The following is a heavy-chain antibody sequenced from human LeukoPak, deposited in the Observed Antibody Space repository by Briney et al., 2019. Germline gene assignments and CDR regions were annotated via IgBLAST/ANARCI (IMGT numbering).Heavy chain of an antibody. CDR3: ARDLSGAYFDY. V-gene: IGHV4-59*01. J-gene: IGHJ4*02. CDR1: GGSPSSVY. D-gene: IGHD4-17*01. CDR2: ISYSGST. Sequence: PPESPSLTCTVSGGSPSSVYRSWVREPPGTGLEWIGYISYSGSTNSTPPLKNRVTISVDPSKNQFSLKLSSVPAADTAVYYCARDLSGAYFDYWGQGTLVTVSS.